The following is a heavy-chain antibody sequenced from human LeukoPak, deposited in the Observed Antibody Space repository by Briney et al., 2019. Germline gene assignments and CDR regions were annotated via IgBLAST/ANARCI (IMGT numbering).Heavy chain of an antibody. J-gene: IGHJ4*02. D-gene: IGHD5-12*01. Sequence: GGSLRLSCAASGFTSSSYAMSWVRQAPGKGLEWVSAISGSGGSTYYADSVKGRFTISRDNSKNTLYLQMNSLRAEDTAVYYCAKSVVATGRNYFDYWGQGTLVTVSS. CDR1: GFTSSSYA. CDR3: AKSVVATGRNYFDY. V-gene: IGHV3-23*01. CDR2: ISGSGGST.